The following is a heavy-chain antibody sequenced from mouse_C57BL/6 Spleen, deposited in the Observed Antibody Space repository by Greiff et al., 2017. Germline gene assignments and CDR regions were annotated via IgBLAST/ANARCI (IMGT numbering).Heavy chain of an antibody. D-gene: IGHD2-3*01. CDR1: GYTFTDYY. CDR2: INPNNGGT. CDR3: ARSYDGYLDY. Sequence: EVQLQQSGPELVKPGASVKISCKASGYTFTDYYMNWVKQSHGKSLEWIGDINPNNGGTSYNQKFKGKATLTVDKSSSTAYMELRSLTSEYSAVYYCARSYDGYLDYWGQGTTLTVAS. V-gene: IGHV1-26*01. J-gene: IGHJ2*01.